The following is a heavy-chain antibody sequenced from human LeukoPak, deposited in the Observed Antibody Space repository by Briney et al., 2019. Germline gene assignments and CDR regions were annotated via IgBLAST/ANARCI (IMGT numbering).Heavy chain of an antibody. CDR3: ARGAGIHLLIYFYFYMDV. J-gene: IGHJ6*03. D-gene: IGHD2-8*01. CDR2: INPNSGGT. Sequence: ASVKVSCKASGYTFTDYYMHWVRQAPGQGLEWMGWINPNSGGTNYAQKFQGRVTMTRDTSISTAYMELSRLGSDDTAVYYCARGAGIHLLIYFYFYMDVWGKGSAVTVSS. V-gene: IGHV1-2*02. CDR1: GYTFTDYY.